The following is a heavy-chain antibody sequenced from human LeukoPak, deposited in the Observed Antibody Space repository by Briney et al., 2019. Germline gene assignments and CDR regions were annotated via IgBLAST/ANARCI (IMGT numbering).Heavy chain of an antibody. D-gene: IGHD1-1*01. CDR3: AGTASKPDFDY. CDR1: GGSFSGHY. CDR2: INHSGST. Sequence: PSETLSLTCAVYGGSFSGHYWSWIRQPPGKGLEWIGEINHSGSTNYNPSLKSRVTISVDTSKNQFSLKLSSVTAADTAVYYCAGTASKPDFDYWGQGTLVTVSS. V-gene: IGHV4-34*01. J-gene: IGHJ4*02.